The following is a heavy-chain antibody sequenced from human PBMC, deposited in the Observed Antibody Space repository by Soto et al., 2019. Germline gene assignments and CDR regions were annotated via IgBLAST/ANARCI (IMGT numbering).Heavy chain of an antibody. CDR2: INPTGGST. J-gene: IGHJ4*02. V-gene: IGHV1-46*01. Sequence: ASVKVSWKASGYTFLKYYVHWERQAPGQGLEWMGIINPTGGSTSYAQKFQGRLTMTRDTSTSTVYMDLSSLRSEDAAVYYCARQKGAVEGYGDYYCDYWGQGTLVTVSS. CDR1: GYTFLKYY. CDR3: ARQKGAVEGYGDYYCDY. D-gene: IGHD6-19*01.